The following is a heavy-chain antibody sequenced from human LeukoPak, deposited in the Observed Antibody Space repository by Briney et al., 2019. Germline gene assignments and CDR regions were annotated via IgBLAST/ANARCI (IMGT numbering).Heavy chain of an antibody. Sequence: SETLSLTCTVSGGSISGYYWSWIRQPPGKGLEWIGYIYYSGSTNYNPSLKSRVTISVDTSKNQFSLKLSSVTAAGTAVYYCARVEEGYGSGRRENYFYYYMDVWGKGTTVTISS. CDR3: ARVEEGYGSGRRENYFYYYMDV. D-gene: IGHD3-10*01. J-gene: IGHJ6*03. V-gene: IGHV4-59*01. CDR1: GGSISGYY. CDR2: IYYSGST.